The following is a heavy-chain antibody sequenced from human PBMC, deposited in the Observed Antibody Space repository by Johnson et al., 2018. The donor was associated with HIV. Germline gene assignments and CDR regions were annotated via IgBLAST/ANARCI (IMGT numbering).Heavy chain of an antibody. V-gene: IGHV3-30-3*01. CDR2: ISYDGTNE. CDR1: GFTFNDYG. D-gene: IGHD3-3*01. Sequence: QVQLVESGGGVVQPGRSLRLSCAASGFTFNDYGMHWVRQAPGKGLEWVAVISYDGTNEYYADSVKGRFTISRDNSKNTLYVQMISLGAEDTAVYYCAKERSTYYNFWSGSAGNDAFDIWGQGTMVTVSS. CDR3: AKERSTYYNFWSGSAGNDAFDI. J-gene: IGHJ3*02.